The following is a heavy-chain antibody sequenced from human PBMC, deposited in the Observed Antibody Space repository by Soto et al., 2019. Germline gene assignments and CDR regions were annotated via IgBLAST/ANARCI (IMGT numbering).Heavy chain of an antibody. V-gene: IGHV4-31*03. Sequence: PSETLSLTCTVSGGSISSGGYYWSWIRQHPGKGLEWIGYIYYSGSTYYNPSLKSRVTISVDTSKNQFSLKLSSVTAADTAVYYCARGVGEMATKFDYWGQGTLVTVSS. CDR2: IYYSGST. J-gene: IGHJ4*02. CDR1: GGSISSGGYY. CDR3: ARGVGEMATKFDY. D-gene: IGHD1-26*01.